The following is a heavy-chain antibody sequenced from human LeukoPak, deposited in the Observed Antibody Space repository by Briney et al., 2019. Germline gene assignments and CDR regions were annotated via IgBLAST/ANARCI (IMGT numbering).Heavy chain of an antibody. D-gene: IGHD3-3*01. CDR1: GGSISSSSYY. CDR3: ARGHVYYDFWSGYYSFDY. CDR2: INHSGST. Sequence: SETLSLTCTVSGGSISSSSYYWSWLRQPPGTGLEWIGEINHSGSTNYNPSLKSRVTISVDTSKNQFSLKLSSVTAADTAVYYCARGHVYYDFWSGYYSFDYWGQGTLVTVSS. V-gene: IGHV4-39*07. J-gene: IGHJ4*02.